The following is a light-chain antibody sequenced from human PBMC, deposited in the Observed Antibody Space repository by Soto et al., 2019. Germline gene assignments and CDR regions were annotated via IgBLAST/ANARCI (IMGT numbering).Light chain of an antibody. CDR1: QSVSSSY. J-gene: IGKJ4*01. V-gene: IGKV3-20*01. CDR3: QQYGSSPP. Sequence: EIVLTQSPCTLSLSPGERATLSCRASQSVSSSYLAWYQQTPGQATRLLIYGASSRATGIPDRFSGSGSGTDFPLTISRLEPEDFAVYYCQQYGSSPPFGRGTKVDIK. CDR2: GAS.